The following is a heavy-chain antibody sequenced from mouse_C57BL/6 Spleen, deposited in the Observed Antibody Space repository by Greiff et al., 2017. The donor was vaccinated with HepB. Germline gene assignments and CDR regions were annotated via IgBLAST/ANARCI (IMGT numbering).Heavy chain of an antibody. D-gene: IGHD2-1*01. CDR1: GYSITSGYY. J-gene: IGHJ2*01. V-gene: IGHV3-6*01. CDR3: AREDGNYVFDY. Sequence: EVQLQESGPGLVKPSQSLSLTCSVTGYSITSGYYWNWIRQFPGNKLEWMGYISYDGSNNYNPSLKNRISITRDTSKNQFFLKLNSVTTEDTATYYCAREDGNYVFDYWGQGTTLTVSS. CDR2: ISYDGSN.